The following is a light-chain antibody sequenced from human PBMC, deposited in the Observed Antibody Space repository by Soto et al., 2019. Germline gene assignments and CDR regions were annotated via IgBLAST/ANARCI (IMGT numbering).Light chain of an antibody. J-gene: IGLJ1*01. CDR3: CSFAGSSTYV. V-gene: IGLV2-23*01. CDR2: EGT. Sequence: QSALTQPASVSGSPGQSITISCTGTGRDVGSYNLVSWYQQHPGNAPKLIIYEGTKRPSGVSYRFSGSKSGNTASLTISGLQEEDEGDYHCCSFAGSSTYVFGTGTKLTVL. CDR1: GRDVGSYNL.